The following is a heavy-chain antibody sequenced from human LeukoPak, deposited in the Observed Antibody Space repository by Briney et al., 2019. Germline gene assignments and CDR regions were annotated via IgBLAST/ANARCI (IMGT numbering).Heavy chain of an antibody. CDR3: ARAVLFGVVHFDY. CDR1: GFTFSSYA. D-gene: IGHD3-3*01. V-gene: IGHV3-48*04. CDR2: ISSSGSTI. J-gene: IGHJ4*02. Sequence: GGSLRLSCAASGFTFSSYAMSWVRQAPGKGLEWVSYISSSGSTIYYADSVKGRFTISRDNAKNSLYLQMNSLRAEDTAVYYCARAVLFGVVHFDYWGQGTLVTVSS.